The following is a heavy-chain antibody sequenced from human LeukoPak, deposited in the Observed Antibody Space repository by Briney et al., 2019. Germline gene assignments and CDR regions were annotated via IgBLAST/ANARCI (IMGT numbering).Heavy chain of an antibody. Sequence: SETLSLTCTVSGGSISSYYWSWIRQPPGKGLEWIGYIYYSGSTNYNPSLKSRVTISVDTSKNQFSLKLSSVTAAETAVYYCARSGYYYGMDVWGQGTTVTVSS. CDR2: IYYSGST. V-gene: IGHV4-59*08. CDR1: GGSISSYY. J-gene: IGHJ6*02. CDR3: ARSGYYYGMDV.